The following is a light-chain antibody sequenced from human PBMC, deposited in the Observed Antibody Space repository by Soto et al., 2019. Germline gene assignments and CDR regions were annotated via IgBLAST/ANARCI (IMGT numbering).Light chain of an antibody. V-gene: IGKV3-15*01. CDR2: GGV. Sequence: IVLTQSPGTLSVSPGERVILSCRASQTLRSNLAWYQQQPGQAPRLLIYGGVTRATGIPARFSGSGSGTEFTLTISSLQSEDFAIYYCQQHNAWPLTFGPGTNLDLK. CDR1: QTLRSN. CDR3: QQHNAWPLT. J-gene: IGKJ3*01.